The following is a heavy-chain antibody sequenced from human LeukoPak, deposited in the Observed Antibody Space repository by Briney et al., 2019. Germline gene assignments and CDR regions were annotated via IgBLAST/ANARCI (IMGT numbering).Heavy chain of an antibody. CDR1: GYGFTNYG. Sequence: ASVKVSCKTSGYGFTNYGITWVRQAPGQGLEWMGWISGYNSKPFYAQNFQGRVTMTRDTSISTAYMELSRLRSDDTAVYYCARVLEGFGELLYFDYWGQGTLVTVSS. V-gene: IGHV1-18*01. CDR3: ARVLEGFGELLYFDY. D-gene: IGHD3-10*01. J-gene: IGHJ4*02. CDR2: ISGYNSKP.